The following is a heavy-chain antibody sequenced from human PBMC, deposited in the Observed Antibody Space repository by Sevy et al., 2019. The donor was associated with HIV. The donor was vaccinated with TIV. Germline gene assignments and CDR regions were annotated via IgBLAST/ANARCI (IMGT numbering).Heavy chain of an antibody. J-gene: IGHJ3*01. Sequence: GGSLRLSCAASGFTFNKAWMSWVRQAPGKGLEWVGRIKAKTGGGTTDYAAPVKGKFTISRDDSRNTLYLQMNGLKTDDTAVYYCTFLPPYSSVAGTDGFDVWGQGTLVTVSS. CDR1: GFTFNKAW. CDR2: IKAKTGGGTT. D-gene: IGHD6-19*01. V-gene: IGHV3-15*01. CDR3: TFLPPYSSVAGTDGFDV.